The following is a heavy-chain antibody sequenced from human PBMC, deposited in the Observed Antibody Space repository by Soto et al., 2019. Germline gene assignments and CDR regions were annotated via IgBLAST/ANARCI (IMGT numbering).Heavy chain of an antibody. CDR2: VSTNGGTS. CDR3: VKDRAPRDGYKTQPGS. Sequence: PGGSLRLSCVASGFTFSIYAMHWVRQAPGKGLEYVSAVSTNGGTSYYADSVKGRFTISRDNSRNTLYLQMNSLRPEDTAVYYCVKDRAPRDGYKTQPGSWGLGTLVTVSS. CDR1: GFTFSIYA. D-gene: IGHD5-12*01. J-gene: IGHJ5*02. V-gene: IGHV3-64D*06.